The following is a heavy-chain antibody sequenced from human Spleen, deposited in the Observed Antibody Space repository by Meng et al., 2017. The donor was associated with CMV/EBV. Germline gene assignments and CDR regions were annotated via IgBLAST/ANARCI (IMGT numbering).Heavy chain of an antibody. CDR2: INSDGSDT. J-gene: IGHJ4*02. CDR3: ASFSELYYFDY. CDR1: GFTFNSYR. D-gene: IGHD1-1*01. Sequence: SCAASGFTFNSYRMHWVRQAPGKGLVWVSRINSDGSDTTYADSVKGRFTISRDNARNTLYLQMNSLRAEDTAVYYCASFSELYYFDYWGQGTLVTVSS. V-gene: IGHV3-74*01.